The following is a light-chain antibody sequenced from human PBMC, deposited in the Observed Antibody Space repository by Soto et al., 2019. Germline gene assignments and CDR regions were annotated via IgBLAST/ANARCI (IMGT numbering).Light chain of an antibody. Sequence: QSVLRQPPSVSGAPGQRVTISCTGSSSNIGAGHDVHWYQQLPGTAPKLLIYGNGNRPSGVPDRFSGSKSGTSASLAITGLQAEDEADYYCQSYDSSLSGSEVFGTGTKVTVL. CDR1: SSNIGAGHD. J-gene: IGLJ1*01. CDR3: QSYDSSLSGSEV. CDR2: GNG. V-gene: IGLV1-40*01.